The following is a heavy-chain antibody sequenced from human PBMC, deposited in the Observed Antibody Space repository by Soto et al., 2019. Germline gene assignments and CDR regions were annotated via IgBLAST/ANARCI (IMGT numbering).Heavy chain of an antibody. J-gene: IGHJ4*02. D-gene: IGHD5-18*01. CDR3: ARGSSGYSYGDIDY. CDR1: GFTFSSYG. CDR2: IWYDGSNK. V-gene: IGHV3-33*01. Sequence: QVQLVESGGGVVQPGRSLRLSCAASGFTFSSYGMHWVRQAPGKGLEWVAVIWYDGSNKYYADSVKGRFTISRDNSKNTLYLQMNSLRAEDTAVYYCARGSSGYSYGDIDYWGQGTLVTVSS.